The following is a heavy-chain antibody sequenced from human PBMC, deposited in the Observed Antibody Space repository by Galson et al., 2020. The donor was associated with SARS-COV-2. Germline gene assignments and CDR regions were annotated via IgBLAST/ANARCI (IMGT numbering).Heavy chain of an antibody. CDR3: ARGLDGTGRFNGWDY. D-gene: IGHD2-8*02. V-gene: IGHV4-34*01. Sequence: SETLCLTCAVHGGSLRGYFWSWIRQPPGKGLEWSGEVNHSGSTNYNPSPKSRVTISVDTTKNQFSLKLSSVTAADTAVYYCARGLDGTGRFNGWDYWGQGTLVTVSS. CDR1: GGSLRGYF. J-gene: IGHJ4*02. CDR2: VNHSGST.